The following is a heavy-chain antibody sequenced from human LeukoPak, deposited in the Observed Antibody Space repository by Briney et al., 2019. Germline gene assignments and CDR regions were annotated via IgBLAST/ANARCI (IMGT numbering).Heavy chain of an antibody. D-gene: IGHD6-13*01. Sequence: SETLSLTCTVSGGSISSSSYYWGWIRQPPGKGLEWIGSIYYSGSTYYNPSLKSRVTISVDTSKNQFSLKLSSVTAADTAVYYCARASSWGVDYWGQGTLVTVSS. CDR3: ARASSWGVDY. J-gene: IGHJ4*02. V-gene: IGHV4-39*07. CDR2: IYYSGST. CDR1: GGSISSSSYY.